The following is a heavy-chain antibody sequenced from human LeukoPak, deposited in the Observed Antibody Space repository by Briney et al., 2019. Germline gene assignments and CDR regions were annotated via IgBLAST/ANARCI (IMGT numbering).Heavy chain of an antibody. CDR1: GYTFTDYY. D-gene: IGHD6-13*01. J-gene: IGHJ3*02. V-gene: IGHV1-2*02. CDR2: INPNGGGT. CDR3: ARDLRHSSSWYGEDAFDI. Sequence: ASVKVSCKASGYTFTDYYIHWVRQAPGQGLEWMGWINPNGGGTNYAQKFQGRVTMTRDTSISTAYMELSSLRSDDTAVYYCARDLRHSSSWYGEDAFDIWGQGTMVTVSS.